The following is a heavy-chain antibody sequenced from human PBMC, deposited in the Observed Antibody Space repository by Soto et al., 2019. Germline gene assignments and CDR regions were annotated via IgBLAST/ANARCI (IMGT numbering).Heavy chain of an antibody. CDR3: AITPLRVGPIDY. Sequence: DVQLLDSGGGLVQPGGSLRLSCATSGFICSNYVMSWDRQTPGKGLEWVSGISGRGANTYYADSGKNRFTVSSDNANNTLYLQMDSLRAQDTAVYDCAITPLRVGPIDYWGEVALVIASS. J-gene: IGHJ4*02. CDR2: ISGRGANT. D-gene: IGHD2-15*01. CDR1: GFICSNYV. V-gene: IGHV3-23*01.